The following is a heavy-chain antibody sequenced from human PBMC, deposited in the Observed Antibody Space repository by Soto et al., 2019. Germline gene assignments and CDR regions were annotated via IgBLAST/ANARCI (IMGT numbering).Heavy chain of an antibody. D-gene: IGHD3-3*01. V-gene: IGHV5-10-1*03. J-gene: IGHJ2*01. CDR1: GYSFTSYW. Sequence: EVQLVQSGAEVKKPGESLRISCKGSGYSFTSYWISRVRQMPGKGLEWMGRIDPSDSYTNYSPSFQGHVTISADKAISTAYLQWSRLKASDTAMYYCGRHPQLRFLGGGYFDLWGRGTLVTVSS. CDR3: GRHPQLRFLGGGYFDL. CDR2: IDPSDSYT.